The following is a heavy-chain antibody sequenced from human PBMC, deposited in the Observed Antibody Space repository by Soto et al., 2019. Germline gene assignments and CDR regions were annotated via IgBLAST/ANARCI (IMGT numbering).Heavy chain of an antibody. D-gene: IGHD6-13*01. CDR1: GYSFNYYS. V-gene: IGHV1-3*01. CDR3: VRAAGASDS. CDR2: ITAANGNT. J-gene: IGHJ4*02. Sequence: QVQLVQSGAEVKKPGASVKISCRASGYSFNYYSIHWVRQAPGQSLEWMGWITAANGNTKYSQKFQGRVTLTRDTSASTAFIEVKRLSSVVTAIYYCVRAAGASDSWGKGTLVTVSS.